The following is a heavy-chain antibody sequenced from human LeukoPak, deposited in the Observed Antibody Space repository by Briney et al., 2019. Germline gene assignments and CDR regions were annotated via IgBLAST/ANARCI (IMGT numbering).Heavy chain of an antibody. CDR3: AAGARTVQGGGFDS. J-gene: IGHJ4*02. D-gene: IGHD3-16*01. CDR2: THFSGD. CDR1: GNTLSRDYY. V-gene: IGHV4-38-2*01. Sequence: PSETLSLTCSVSGNTLSRDYYWGWIRQPPGEGMEWIGSTHFSGDYYTPSLPGRVTLSRDFSMKQMSLPLSYVTAGDTAVYYCAAGARTVQGGGFDSWGQGVLVTVSS.